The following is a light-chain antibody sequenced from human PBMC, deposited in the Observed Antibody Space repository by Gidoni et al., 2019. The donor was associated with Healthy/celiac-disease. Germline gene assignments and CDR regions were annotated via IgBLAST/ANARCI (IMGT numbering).Light chain of an antibody. CDR2: DAS. V-gene: IGKV1-5*01. J-gene: IGKJ2*01. Sequence: DIQMTQSHSTLSASVGDRVTITCRASQSISSWLAWYQQKPGKAPKLLIYDASSLESGVPSRFSGSGSGTEFTLTISSLQPDDFATYYCQQYNSYPYTFGQGTKVEIK. CDR3: QQYNSYPYT. CDR1: QSISSW.